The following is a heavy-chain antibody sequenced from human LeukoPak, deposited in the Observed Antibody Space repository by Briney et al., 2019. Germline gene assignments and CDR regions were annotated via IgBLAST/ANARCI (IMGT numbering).Heavy chain of an antibody. CDR1: GGSVSSGTYY. D-gene: IGHD5-12*01. CDR2: IYYSGST. Sequence: KASETLSLTCTVSGGSVSSGTYYWSWIRQPPGKGLEWIGYIYYSGSTNYNPSLKSRVTISVDTSKHQFSLKLSSVTAADTAVYYCARRSGYDSYYFDYWGQGTLVTVSS. CDR3: ARRSGYDSYYFDY. J-gene: IGHJ4*02. V-gene: IGHV4-61*01.